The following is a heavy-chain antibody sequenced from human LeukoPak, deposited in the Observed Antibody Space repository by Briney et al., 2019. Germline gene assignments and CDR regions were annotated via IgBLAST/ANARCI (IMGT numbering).Heavy chain of an antibody. CDR3: AKESSGGWFFDI. V-gene: IGHV3-23*01. Sequence: GGSLRLSCAASGFTFSSFAMSWVRQAPGKGLDWVSAISGSGVKTWYADSVKGRFTISRDNSKNSLYLQMDSLRADDTAVYYCAKESSGGWFFDIWGQGTRVTVSS. CDR1: GFTFSSFA. D-gene: IGHD2-15*01. J-gene: IGHJ4*02. CDR2: ISGSGVKT.